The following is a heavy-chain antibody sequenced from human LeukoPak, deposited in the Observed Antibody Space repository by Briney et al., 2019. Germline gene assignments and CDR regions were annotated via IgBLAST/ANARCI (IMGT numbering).Heavy chain of an antibody. CDR2: IKYDGNEE. CDR1: GFSFSSYW. Sequence: GGSLRLSCAASGFSFSSYWIRWMRQAPGKGLEWVANIKYDGNEEYYVDSVKGRFTISRDNAKNSLYLQLNSLRVEDTAVYYCKSGGAAPGSFDYWGQGTLVTVSP. V-gene: IGHV3-7*01. CDR3: KSGGAAPGSFDY. D-gene: IGHD1-1*01. J-gene: IGHJ4*02.